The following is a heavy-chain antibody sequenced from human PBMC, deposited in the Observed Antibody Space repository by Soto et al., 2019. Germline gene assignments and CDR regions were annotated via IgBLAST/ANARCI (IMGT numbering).Heavy chain of an antibody. CDR2: IYYSGST. Sequence: QVQLQESGPGLVKPSQILSLTCTVSGGSISSGGYYWSWIRLHPGKGLEWIGYIYYSGSTYYTPSLKSRGTISVDTSKNQCPLKLSSVTAADTAVYYYGRSIDSWGQGTLVTVSS. J-gene: IGHJ5*01. CDR1: GGSISSGGYY. V-gene: IGHV4-31*03. CDR3: GRSIDS.